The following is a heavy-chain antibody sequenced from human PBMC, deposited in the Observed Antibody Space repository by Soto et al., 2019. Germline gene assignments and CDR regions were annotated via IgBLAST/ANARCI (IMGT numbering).Heavy chain of an antibody. CDR2: SFYRGST. CDR3: ATADGFGVVTPFFEY. D-gene: IGHD3-3*01. J-gene: IGHJ4*02. CDR1: GGSISSRSHY. V-gene: IGHV4-39*01. Sequence: QLQLQESGPGLVKPSETLSLTCTVSGGSISSRSHYWGWIRQSPGKHLEWIGSSFYRGSTHYNPSLKTRVTISADTSKNQVSLKLYSVTAADTAAYYCATADGFGVVTPFFEYWGQGILVTVSS.